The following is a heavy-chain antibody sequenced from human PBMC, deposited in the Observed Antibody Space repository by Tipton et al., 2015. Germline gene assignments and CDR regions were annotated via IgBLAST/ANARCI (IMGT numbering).Heavy chain of an antibody. CDR2: IYYSGTT. Sequence: TLSLTCTVSGGSISSGGYYWGWIRQPPGKGLEWIGSIYYSGTTTYNPSLNSRVTISVDTSKNQFSLNLSSVTAADTAVYFCARRRVATGGKAFDIWGQGTMVTVSS. CDR1: GGSISSGGYY. D-gene: IGHD5-12*01. CDR3: ARRRVATGGKAFDI. V-gene: IGHV4-39*07. J-gene: IGHJ3*02.